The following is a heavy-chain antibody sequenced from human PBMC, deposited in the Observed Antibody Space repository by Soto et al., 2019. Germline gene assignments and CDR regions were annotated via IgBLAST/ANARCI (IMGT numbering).Heavy chain of an antibody. D-gene: IGHD1-26*01. CDR1: GYTFTSYG. Sequence: ASVKVSCQASGYTFTSYGISWVRQAPGQGLEWMGWISAYNGNTNYAQKLQGRVTMTTDTSTSTAYMELRSLRSDDTAVYYCAAGGSTAWASRFDPWGQGTLVTVSS. CDR2: ISAYNGNT. J-gene: IGHJ5*02. V-gene: IGHV1-18*01. CDR3: AAGGSTAWASRFDP.